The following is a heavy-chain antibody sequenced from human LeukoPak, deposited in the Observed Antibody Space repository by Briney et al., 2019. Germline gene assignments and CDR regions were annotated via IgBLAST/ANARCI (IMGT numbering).Heavy chain of an antibody. D-gene: IGHD6-19*01. J-gene: IGHJ6*02. CDR1: GFTFSSYG. CDR3: ARVRQWLDYYYYYGMDV. Sequence: GGSLRLSCAASGFTFSSYGMHWVRQAPGKGLEWVAAIWYDGSNKYYADSVKGRFTISRDNSKNTLYLQMNSLRAEDTAVYYCARVRQWLDYYYYYGMDVWGQGTTVTVSS. CDR2: IWYDGSNK. V-gene: IGHV3-33*01.